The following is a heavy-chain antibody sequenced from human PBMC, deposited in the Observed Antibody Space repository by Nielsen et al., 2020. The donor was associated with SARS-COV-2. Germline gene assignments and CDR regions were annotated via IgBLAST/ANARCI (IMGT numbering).Heavy chain of an antibody. CDR3: TTDNDYTRHY. CDR2: IKGDGSEE. V-gene: IGHV3-7*03. D-gene: IGHD4-11*01. Sequence: GESLKISCAASGLRFSTDWMSWVRQAPGKGLEWVASIKGDGSEEYYVDSVKGRFTISRDNPKNSLYLQMNSLRDEDTAVYYCTTDNDYTRHYWGQGTLVTVSS. CDR1: GLRFSTDW. J-gene: IGHJ4*02.